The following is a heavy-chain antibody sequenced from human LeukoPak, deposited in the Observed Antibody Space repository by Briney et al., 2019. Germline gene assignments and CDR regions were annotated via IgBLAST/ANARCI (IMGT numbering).Heavy chain of an antibody. J-gene: IGHJ5*02. CDR2: INPNSGDT. D-gene: IGHD6-13*01. CDR3: ARGPMGYSDDNWFDP. CDR1: GYTFTGYH. Sequence: GASAKVSCKASGYTFTGYHMHWVRQAPGQGLEWMGRINPNSGDTNYAQKFQGRVTMTRDTSISTAYMELSRLRSEDTAVYYCARGPMGYSDDNWFDPWGQGTLVTVSS. V-gene: IGHV1-2*06.